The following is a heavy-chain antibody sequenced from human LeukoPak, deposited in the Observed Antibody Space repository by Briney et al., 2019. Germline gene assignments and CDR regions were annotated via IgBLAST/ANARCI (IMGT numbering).Heavy chain of an antibody. CDR1: GDSVRSYY. CDR3: ARHGGSESLFDY. J-gene: IGHJ4*02. V-gene: IGHV4-59*08. CDR2: IFYSGIT. D-gene: IGHD3-10*01. Sequence: PSETLSLTCIVSGDSVRSYYWSWIRQPSGKGLVWIGYIFYSGITNYNPSLKSRVTISVDTSKNQFSLKLSSVTAADTAVYYCARHGGSESLFDYWGQGTLVTVSS.